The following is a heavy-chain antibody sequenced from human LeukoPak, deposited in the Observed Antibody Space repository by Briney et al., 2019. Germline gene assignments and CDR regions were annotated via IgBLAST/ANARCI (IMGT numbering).Heavy chain of an antibody. Sequence: GRSLRLSCAASGFTFSSYGMHWVRQAPGKGLEWVAVISNDGSKKCYADSVKGRFTISRDNSKNTLYLQMNSLRAEDTAVHYCAKEYSSGYSEYFQHWGQGTLVTVSS. CDR2: ISNDGSKK. J-gene: IGHJ1*01. CDR3: AKEYSSGYSEYFQH. D-gene: IGHD6-19*01. V-gene: IGHV3-30*18. CDR1: GFTFSSYG.